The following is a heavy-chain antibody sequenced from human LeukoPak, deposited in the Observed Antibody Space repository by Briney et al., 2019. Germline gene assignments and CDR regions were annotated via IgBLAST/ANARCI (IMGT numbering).Heavy chain of an antibody. Sequence: PSETLSLTCAVSGYSISSGFHWGWIRQPPGKGLEWIGNMWPSGSTYYNPSFKSRVTISLDTSKNQFSLNLSAVTAADTAVYYCARFDSGWSFDNWGQGTLVTVSS. CDR2: MWPSGST. J-gene: IGHJ4*02. CDR3: ARFDSGWSFDN. V-gene: IGHV4-38-2*01. D-gene: IGHD6-19*01. CDR1: GYSISSGFH.